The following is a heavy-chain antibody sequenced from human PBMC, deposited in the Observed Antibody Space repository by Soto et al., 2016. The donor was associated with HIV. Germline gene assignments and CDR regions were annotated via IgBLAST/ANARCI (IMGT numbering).Heavy chain of an antibody. V-gene: IGHV1-24*01. D-gene: IGHD6-13*01. CDR3: ARDRAAADTSYYYYMDV. Sequence: QVQLVQSGAEVKKPGASVKVSCKVSGYTLSELSMHWVRQAPGKGLEWMGNFDPEDDQTIYAQKFQGRLTMTEDTSTDTAYMELSSLTSEDTAVYYCARDRAAADTSYYYYMDVWGQRDHGHRLL. J-gene: IGHJ6*03. CDR2: FDPEDDQT. CDR1: GYTLSELS.